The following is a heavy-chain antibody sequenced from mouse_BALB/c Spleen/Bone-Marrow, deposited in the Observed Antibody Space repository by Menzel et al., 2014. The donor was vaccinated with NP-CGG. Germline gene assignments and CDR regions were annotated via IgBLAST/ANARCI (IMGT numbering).Heavy chain of an antibody. CDR3: ARRGANWDWYFDV. CDR1: GYSITSDYA. CDR2: ISYSGST. Sequence: EVHLVESGPGLVKPSQSLSLTCTVTGYSITSDYAWNWIRQFPGNKLEWMGYISYSGSTSYNPSLKSRISITRDTSKNQFFLQLNSVTTEDTATYYCARRGANWDWYFDVWGAGTTVTVSS. D-gene: IGHD4-1*01. V-gene: IGHV3-2*02. J-gene: IGHJ1*01.